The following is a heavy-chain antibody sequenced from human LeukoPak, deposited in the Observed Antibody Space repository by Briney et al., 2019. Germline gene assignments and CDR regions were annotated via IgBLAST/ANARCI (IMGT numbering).Heavy chain of an antibody. Sequence: SETLSLTCTVSGGSISSGDYYWSWIRQPPGKGLEWIGYIYYSGSTYYNPSLKSRVTISVDTSKNQFSLKLSSVTAADTAVYYCAREGPNDFWRRGDYWGQGTLVTVSS. CDR3: AREGPNDFWRRGDY. CDR1: GGSISSGDYY. J-gene: IGHJ4*02. CDR2: IYYSGST. V-gene: IGHV4-30-4*08. D-gene: IGHD3-3*01.